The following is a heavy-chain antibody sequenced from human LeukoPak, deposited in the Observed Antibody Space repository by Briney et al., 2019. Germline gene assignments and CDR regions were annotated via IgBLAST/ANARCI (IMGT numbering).Heavy chain of an antibody. Sequence: KSSETLSLTCAVSGGSISSGGYSWSWIRQPPGKGLEWIGYIYHSGSTYYNPSLKSRVTISVDTSKNQFSLKLSSVTAADTAVYYCARHRAHYYESSGFYYGSAFDIWGQGTMVTVSS. D-gene: IGHD3-22*01. CDR1: GGSISSGGYS. CDR3: ARHRAHYYESSGFYYGSAFDI. CDR2: IYHSGST. V-gene: IGHV4-30-2*03. J-gene: IGHJ3*02.